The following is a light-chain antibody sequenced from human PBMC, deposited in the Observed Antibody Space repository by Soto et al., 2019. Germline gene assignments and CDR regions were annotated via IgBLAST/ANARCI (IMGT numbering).Light chain of an antibody. Sequence: EIVFTQSPCTLSLSTGERASLSCRASQSVSSSYLAWYQQKPGQAPRLLIYGASSRATGIPDRFSGSGSGTDFVLTISRLEPEDFAVYYCQQYFKSPWTFGQGTKVDIK. CDR1: QSVSSSY. CDR3: QQYFKSPWT. V-gene: IGKV3-20*01. CDR2: GAS. J-gene: IGKJ1*01.